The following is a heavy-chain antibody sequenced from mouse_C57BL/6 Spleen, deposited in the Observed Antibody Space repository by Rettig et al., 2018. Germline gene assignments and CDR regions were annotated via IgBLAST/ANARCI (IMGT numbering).Heavy chain of an antibody. V-gene: IGHV1-55*01. Sequence: CKASGYTFTSYWITWVKQRPGQGLEWIGDIYPGSGSTNYNEKFKSKATLTVDTSSSTAYMQLSSLTSEDSAVYYCARGRLDDYRAYWGLGTTLTVSS. CDR1: GYTFTSYW. J-gene: IGHJ2*01. D-gene: IGHD2-4*01. CDR2: IYPGSGST. CDR3: ARGRLDDYRAY.